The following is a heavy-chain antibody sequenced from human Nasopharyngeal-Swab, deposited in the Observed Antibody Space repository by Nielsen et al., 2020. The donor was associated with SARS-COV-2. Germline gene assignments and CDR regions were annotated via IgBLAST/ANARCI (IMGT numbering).Heavy chain of an antibody. Sequence: SSAASGFTFDDYAMHWVRQAPGKGLEWVSGISWNSGSIGYSDSVKGRFTISRDNAKNPLYLQMNSLRAEDTALYYCAKDIGGYYYDSRGFDYWGQGTLVTVSS. CDR2: ISWNSGSI. D-gene: IGHD3-22*01. CDR3: AKDIGGYYYDSRGFDY. V-gene: IGHV3-9*01. J-gene: IGHJ4*02. CDR1: GFTFDDYA.